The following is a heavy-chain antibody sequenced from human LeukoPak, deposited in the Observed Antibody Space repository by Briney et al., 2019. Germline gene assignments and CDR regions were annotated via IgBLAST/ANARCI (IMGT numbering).Heavy chain of an antibody. CDR2: IYYSGST. CDR3: ARRDVSGSSWYPLPFDY. CDR1: GGSISSSSYY. Sequence: SETLSLTCTVSGGSISSSSYYWGWIRQPPGKGLEWIGSIYYSGSTYYNPSLKSRVTISVDTSKNQFSLKLSSVTAADTAVYYCARRDVSGSSWYPLPFDYWGQGTLVTVSS. D-gene: IGHD6-13*01. J-gene: IGHJ4*02. V-gene: IGHV4-39*01.